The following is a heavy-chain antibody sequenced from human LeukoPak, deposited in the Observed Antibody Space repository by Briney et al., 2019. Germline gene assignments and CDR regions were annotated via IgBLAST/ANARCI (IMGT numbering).Heavy chain of an antibody. Sequence: GGSLRLSCAASGFTFSSYGMHWVRQAPGKGREWVAVISYDGSNKYYADSVKGRFTISRDNSKNTLYLQMNSLRAEDTAVYYCAKGLSGGTILNAFDIWGQGTMVTVSS. CDR2: ISYDGSNK. V-gene: IGHV3-30*18. J-gene: IGHJ3*02. D-gene: IGHD3-10*01. CDR3: AKGLSGGTILNAFDI. CDR1: GFTFSSYG.